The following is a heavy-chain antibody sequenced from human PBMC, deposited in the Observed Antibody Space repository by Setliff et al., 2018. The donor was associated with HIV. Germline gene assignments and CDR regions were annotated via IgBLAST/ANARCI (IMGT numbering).Heavy chain of an antibody. CDR3: ARDPNRIAVAGTFDY. D-gene: IGHD6-19*01. CDR1: GYTFTSYY. CDR2: IKPSGGST. J-gene: IGHJ4*02. Sequence: ASVKVSCKASGYTFTSYYMHWVRQAPGQGLEWMGIIKPSGGSTSYAQKFQGRVTMTRDTSTSTVYMELSSLRSEDTAVYYCARDPNRIAVAGTFDYWGPETLLVTVSS. V-gene: IGHV1-46*01.